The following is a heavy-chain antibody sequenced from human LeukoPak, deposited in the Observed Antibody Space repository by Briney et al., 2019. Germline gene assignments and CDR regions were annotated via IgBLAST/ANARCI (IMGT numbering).Heavy chain of an antibody. CDR3: ATRYFTSDGCRRGSYYSFDS. CDR1: GFTFRSQG. J-gene: IGHJ4*02. D-gene: IGHD5-24*01. V-gene: IGHV3-7*05. Sequence: GGSLRLSCAASGFTFRSQGMTWVCQAPGQGLEWVANIKEDGSEKYYVGSVKGRFVISRDNAKNSLDLQMNSLTADDTAVYYCATRYFTSDGCRRGSYYSFDSWGQGTLVTVSS. CDR2: IKEDGSEK.